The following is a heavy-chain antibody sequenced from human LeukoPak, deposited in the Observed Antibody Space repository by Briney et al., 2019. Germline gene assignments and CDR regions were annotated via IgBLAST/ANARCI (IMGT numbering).Heavy chain of an antibody. D-gene: IGHD5-12*01. CDR3: ARGGWLRLLDY. CDR2: ISSSSSYT. J-gene: IGHJ4*02. CDR1: GFTFSDYY. Sequence: GSLRLSCAASGFTFSDYYMSWIRQAPGKGLEWVSYISSSSSYTNYADSVKGRFTISRDNARNSLYLQMNSLRAEDTAVYYCARGGWLRLLDYWGQGTLVTVSS. V-gene: IGHV3-11*06.